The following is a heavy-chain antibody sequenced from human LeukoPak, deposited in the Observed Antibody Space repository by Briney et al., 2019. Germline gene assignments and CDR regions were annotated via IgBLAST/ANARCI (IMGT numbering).Heavy chain of an antibody. CDR2: INSDGSST. Sequence: PGGSLRLSCAASGFTFSNYWMHWVRQAPGKGLVWVSRINSDGSSTTYADSVKGRFTISRNNAKNTLYLQMNSLRAEDTAVYYCARESYSGGSIDYWGQGTLVTVSS. J-gene: IGHJ4*02. V-gene: IGHV3-74*03. CDR1: GFTFSNYW. CDR3: ARESYSGGSIDY. D-gene: IGHD6-19*01.